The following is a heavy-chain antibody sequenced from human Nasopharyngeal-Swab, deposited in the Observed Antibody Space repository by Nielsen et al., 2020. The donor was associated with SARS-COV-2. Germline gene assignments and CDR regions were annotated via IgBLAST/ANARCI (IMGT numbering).Heavy chain of an antibody. J-gene: IGHJ4*02. Sequence: GESLKISCAASGFSFSDYYMSWIRQAPGKGPEWVSYISSSGSTIKYADSVKGRFTSSRDNAKNSLWLQMNSLRAEDTAVYYCARDVGATLDYFDYWGQGTLVTVSS. V-gene: IGHV3-11*01. CDR3: ARDVGATLDYFDY. CDR2: ISSSGSTI. D-gene: IGHD1-26*01. CDR1: GFSFSDYY.